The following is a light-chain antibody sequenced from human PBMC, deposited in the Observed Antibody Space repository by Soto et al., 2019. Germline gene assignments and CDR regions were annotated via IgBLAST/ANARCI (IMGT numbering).Light chain of an antibody. CDR2: DTS. Sequence: EIVLTQSPATLSLSPGEIATLSCRASQSMTSHLAWYRQKPGQAPRLLIYDTSSRATGIPGRFSGSGSGTDFTLTISSLEPEDFAIYYCQQRDNWPETFGQGTKLEIK. J-gene: IGKJ2*01. V-gene: IGKV3-11*01. CDR3: QQRDNWPET. CDR1: QSMTSH.